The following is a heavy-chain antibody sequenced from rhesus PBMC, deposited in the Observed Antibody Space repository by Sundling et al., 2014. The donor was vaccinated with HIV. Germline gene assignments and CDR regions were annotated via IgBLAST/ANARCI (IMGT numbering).Heavy chain of an antibody. Sequence: QLQLQESGPGLVKPSETLSVTCAVSGGSISSNYWSWIRQAPGKGLEWIGGIYGSGGDTEYNPSLKSRVTISKDTSKNQFSLKLTSVTAADTAVYYCASPWNSWSGFDYWGQGVLVTVSS. D-gene: IGHD6-13*01. CDR3: ASPWNSWSGFDY. V-gene: IGHV4-173*01. CDR2: IYGSGGDT. J-gene: IGHJ4*01. CDR1: GGSISSNY.